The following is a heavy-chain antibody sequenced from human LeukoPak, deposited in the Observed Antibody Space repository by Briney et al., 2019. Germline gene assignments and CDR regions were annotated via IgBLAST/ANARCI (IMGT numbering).Heavy chain of an antibody. V-gene: IGHV3-43*01. CDR2: ISWDGGST. Sequence: GGSLRLSCAASGFTFYDYTMHWVRQAPGKGLEWVSLISWDGGSTYYADSVKGRFTISRDNSKNSLYLQMNSLRTEDTALYYCAKDRGTREGDFWSGYYDYWGQGTLVTVSS. CDR3: AKDRGTREGDFWSGYYDY. CDR1: GFTFYDYT. J-gene: IGHJ4*02. D-gene: IGHD3-3*01.